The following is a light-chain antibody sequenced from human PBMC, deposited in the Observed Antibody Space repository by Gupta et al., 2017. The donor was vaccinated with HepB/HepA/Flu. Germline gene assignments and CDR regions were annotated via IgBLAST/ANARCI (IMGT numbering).Light chain of an antibody. V-gene: IGKV3-20*01. J-gene: IGKJ3*01. CDR1: QRVSSSY. CDR2: GAS. CDR3: QQYGSSPRVT. Sequence: EIVLTQSPGTLSLSPGERATLSCRASQRVSSSYLAWYQQKPGQAPRLLIYGASSRATGIPDRCSGSGSGTDFTLTISRLEPEDFAVYYCQQYGSSPRVTFGPGTKVDIK.